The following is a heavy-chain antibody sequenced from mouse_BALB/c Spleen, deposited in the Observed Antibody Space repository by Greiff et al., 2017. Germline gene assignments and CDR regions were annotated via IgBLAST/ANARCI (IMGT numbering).Heavy chain of an antibody. D-gene: IGHD4-1*01. V-gene: IGHV5-6*01. CDR3: ARQGTGTGYFDY. J-gene: IGHJ2*01. Sequence: EVMLVESGGDLVKPGGSLKLSCAASGFTFSSYGMSWVRQTPDKRLEWVATISSGGSYTYYPDSVKGRFTISRDNAKNTLYLQMSSLKSEDTAMYYCARQGTGTGYFDYWGQGTTLTVSS. CDR2: ISSGGSYT. CDR1: GFTFSSYG.